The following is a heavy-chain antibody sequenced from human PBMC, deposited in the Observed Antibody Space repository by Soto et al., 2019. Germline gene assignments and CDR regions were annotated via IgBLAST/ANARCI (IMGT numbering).Heavy chain of an antibody. CDR1: GYTFTRFF. D-gene: IGHD3-16*02. CDR2: VNPNEDSA. V-gene: IGHV1-46*01. J-gene: IGHJ4*02. Sequence: QVQLVQSGAELKKPGAAVRVSCQASGYTFTRFFVYWFRQAPGQGLEWMGKVNPNEDSATYAQKFQGRLAMTTDTSTSTVSMELSSLRSDDTAVYYCARGYGGVVVYFDHWGQGTLIP. CDR3: ARGYGGVVVYFDH.